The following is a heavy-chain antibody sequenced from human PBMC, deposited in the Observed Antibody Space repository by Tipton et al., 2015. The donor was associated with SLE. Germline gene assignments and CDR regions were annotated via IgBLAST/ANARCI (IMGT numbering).Heavy chain of an antibody. Sequence: SLRLSCAASGFTFSSYTMNWVRQAPGKGLVWVSRMNSDGSTINYADSVKGRFTISRDNAKNTMYLQMNSLRAEDTAVYYCARDPANLDAFDIWGQGTMVTVSS. CDR1: GFTFSSYT. CDR2: MNSDGSTI. J-gene: IGHJ3*02. CDR3: ARDPANLDAFDI. V-gene: IGHV3-74*01.